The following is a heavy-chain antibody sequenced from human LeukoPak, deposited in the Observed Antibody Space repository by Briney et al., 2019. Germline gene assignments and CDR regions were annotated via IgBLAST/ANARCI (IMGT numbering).Heavy chain of an antibody. CDR3: ARGTNYNWDS. J-gene: IGHJ4*02. CDR1: GYSISSGYY. D-gene: IGHD1-20*01. V-gene: IGHV4-38-2*02. Sequence: SETLSLTCTVSGYSISSGYYWGWIRQPPGKGLEWIGNIFYSGSTYYSPSLKSRVTISLDTSRNQFSLKLNSVTAADTAVYYCARGTNYNWDSWGQGILVTVSS. CDR2: IFYSGST.